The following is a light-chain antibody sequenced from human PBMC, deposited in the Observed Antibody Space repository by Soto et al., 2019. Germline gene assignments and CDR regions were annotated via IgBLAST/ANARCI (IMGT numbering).Light chain of an antibody. Sequence: IVLTQSPATLSLSPGERATLSCRARQTVSTYLSWYQHKPGQAPRLLIYGASNRATGIPARFSGSGSEAEFALTISTLQSEDFAVYYCQQRSNWPPWTFGQGTKVDIK. V-gene: IGKV3-11*01. J-gene: IGKJ1*01. CDR3: QQRSNWPPWT. CDR1: QTVSTY. CDR2: GAS.